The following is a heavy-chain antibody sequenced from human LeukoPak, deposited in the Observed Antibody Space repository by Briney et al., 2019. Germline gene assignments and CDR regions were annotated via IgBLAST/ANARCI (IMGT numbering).Heavy chain of an antibody. CDR1: GFTFPSYA. CDR2: ISGWGGGT. Sequence: GGTLRLSCGVSGFTFPSYAVSWVRSAPGKAWEVGSAISGWGGGTYYADSAKGRFTISRDNPKNTQYLQLNSRRPEDTALYYCAKEIAAPWIRAFDIWGQGTMVTVSS. V-gene: IGHV3-23*01. J-gene: IGHJ3*02. D-gene: IGHD6-13*01. CDR3: AKEIAAPWIRAFDI.